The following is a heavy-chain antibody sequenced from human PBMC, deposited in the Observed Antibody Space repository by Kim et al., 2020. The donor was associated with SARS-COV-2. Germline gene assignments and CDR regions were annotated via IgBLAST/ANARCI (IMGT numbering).Heavy chain of an antibody. D-gene: IGHD6-13*01. CDR3: AVATNGYSSSWYLDYYYYGMDV. Sequence: GGSLRLSCAASGFTFSSYSMNWVRQAPGKGLEWVSYISSSSSTIYYADSVKGRFTISRDNAKNSLYLQMNSMRDEDTAVYYCAVATNGYSSSWYLDYYYYGMDVWGQGTTVTVSS. J-gene: IGHJ6*02. V-gene: IGHV3-48*02. CDR1: GFTFSSYS. CDR2: ISSSSSTI.